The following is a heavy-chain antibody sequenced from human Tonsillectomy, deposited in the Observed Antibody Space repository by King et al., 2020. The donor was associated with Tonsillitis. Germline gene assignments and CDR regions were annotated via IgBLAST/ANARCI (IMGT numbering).Heavy chain of an antibody. CDR1: GGSISSRSYY. D-gene: IGHD1-26*01. CDR2: INRSVNT. CDR3: ARAWHWGGATPDAFDI. V-gene: IGHV4-39*07. J-gene: IGHJ3*02. Sequence: VQLQESGPGLVKPSETLSLTCTVSGGSISSRSYYWGWIRQPPGKGLEWIGRINRSVNTYYNPSLKSRVTISVDTSKNQFFLKLSSVTAADTAVYYCARAWHWGGATPDAFDIWGQGTMVTVSS.